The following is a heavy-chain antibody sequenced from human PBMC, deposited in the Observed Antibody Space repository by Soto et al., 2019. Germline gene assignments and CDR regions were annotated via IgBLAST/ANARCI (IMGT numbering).Heavy chain of an antibody. V-gene: IGHV1-69*13. J-gene: IGHJ6*02. D-gene: IGHD6-13*01. CDR2: IIPVFGTA. CDR1: GGTFSSYF. CDR3: ARETPSAAAAYYYYCLDV. Sequence: SVKVSCKVSGGTFSSYFINWVRQAPGQGLEWVGGIIPVFGTASYAEKFQGRVTITADESTSTAYMELSRLRSDDTAVYYCARETPSAAAAYYYYCLDVWGPGTMVTVYS.